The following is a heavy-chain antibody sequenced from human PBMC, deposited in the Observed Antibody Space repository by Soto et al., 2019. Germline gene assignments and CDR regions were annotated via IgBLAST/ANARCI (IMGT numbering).Heavy chain of an antibody. J-gene: IGHJ6*02. CDR1: GGTFSSYA. Sequence: QVQLVQSGAEVKKPGSSVKVSCKASGGTFSSYAISWVRQAPGQGLEWMGGIIPIPGTANYAQKFQGRVTITADESTSTAYMELSSLRSEDTAVYYCARSQGSSTSLEIYYYYYDGMDVWCQGTTVTVSS. CDR2: IIPIPGTA. CDR3: ARSQGSSTSLEIYYYYYDGMDV. D-gene: IGHD2-2*01. V-gene: IGHV1-69*01.